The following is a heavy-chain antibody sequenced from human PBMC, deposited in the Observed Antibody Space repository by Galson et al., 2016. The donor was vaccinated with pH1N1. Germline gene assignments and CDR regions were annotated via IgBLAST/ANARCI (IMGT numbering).Heavy chain of an antibody. CDR1: GFTFSRYW. Sequence: SLRLSCAASGFTFSRYWMSWVRQAPGKGLEWVGSTNQDGSETYYADSVRGRFAISRDNSKDTLYLHMNTLRLEETAIYRCASGDYSDYDTYYNGLGVWGQGTTVTVSS. J-gene: IGHJ6*02. CDR2: TNQDGSET. V-gene: IGHV3-7*01. D-gene: IGHD4-11*01. CDR3: ASGDYSDYDTYYNGLGV.